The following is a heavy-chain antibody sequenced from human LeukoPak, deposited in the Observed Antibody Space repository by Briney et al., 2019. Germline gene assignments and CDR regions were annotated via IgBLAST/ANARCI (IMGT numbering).Heavy chain of an antibody. J-gene: IGHJ6*02. V-gene: IGHV3-48*02. D-gene: IGHD2-15*01. CDR3: AIDSGAILYRYYYYGMDV. CDR1: GFTFSSYS. Sequence: QAGGSLRLSCAASGFTFSSYSMNWVRQAPGKGLEWVSYISSSSSTIYYADSVRGRFTISRDNAKNSLYLQMNSLRDEDTAVYYCAIDSGAILYRYYYYGMDVWGQGTTVTVSS. CDR2: ISSSSSTI.